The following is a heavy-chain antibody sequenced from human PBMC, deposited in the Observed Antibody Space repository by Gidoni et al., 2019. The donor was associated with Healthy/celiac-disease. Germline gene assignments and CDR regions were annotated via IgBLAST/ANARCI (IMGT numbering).Heavy chain of an antibody. CDR1: GGSISRYY. CDR2: IYYSGST. V-gene: IGHV4-59*01. Sequence: QVQLQESGPGLVKPSETLSLTCTVSGGSISRYYWSWILQPPGKGLEWIGYIYYSGSTNYNPPLKSRVTISVDTTKNQFYRKLSSVTAADTAVYYGARVATGGGELAYYYYYGMDVWGQGTTVTVSS. J-gene: IGHJ6*02. CDR3: ARVATGGGELAYYYYYGMDV. D-gene: IGHD1-26*01.